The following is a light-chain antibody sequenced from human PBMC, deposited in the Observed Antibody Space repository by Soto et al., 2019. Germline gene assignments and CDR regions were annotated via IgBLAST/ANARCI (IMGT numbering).Light chain of an antibody. J-gene: IGKJ4*01. Sequence: EIVMTQSPATLSVSPGERATLSCRASQSVSSNLAWYQQKPGQAPRLLIYGASTRATGIPARFSGSGSGTEFTLTISSLQSEDFAVYHCQQYNNWPSLTFGGGTKVEIK. V-gene: IGKV3-15*01. CDR3: QQYNNWPSLT. CDR2: GAS. CDR1: QSVSSN.